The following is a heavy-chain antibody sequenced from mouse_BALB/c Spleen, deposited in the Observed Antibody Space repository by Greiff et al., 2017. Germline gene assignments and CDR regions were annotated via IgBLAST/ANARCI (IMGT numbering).Heavy chain of an antibody. CDR3: ARLGTTATADY. D-gene: IGHD1-2*01. Sequence: VQLQQSGAELMKPGASVKISCKATGYTFSSYWIEWVKQRPGHGLEWIGEILPGSGSTNYNEKFKGKATFTADTSSNTAYMQLSSLTSEDSAVYYCARLGTTATADYWGQGTTLTVSS. CDR2: ILPGSGST. CDR1: GYTFSSYW. V-gene: IGHV1-9*01. J-gene: IGHJ2*01.